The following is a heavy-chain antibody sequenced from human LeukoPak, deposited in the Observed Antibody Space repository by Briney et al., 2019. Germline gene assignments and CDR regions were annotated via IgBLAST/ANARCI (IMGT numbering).Heavy chain of an antibody. J-gene: IGHJ4*02. D-gene: IGHD4-17*01. V-gene: IGHV3-74*01. CDR1: GFRFSSNW. CDR3: ARGRYYLDS. CDR2: FNSDGRST. Sequence: GGSLRLSCAASGFRFSSNWMHWVRQAPGKGLVWVSRFNSDGRSTYYADSVKGRFTISRDNAKNTLYLQMNSLRAEDTAVYYCARGRYYLDSWGQGTLVTVSS.